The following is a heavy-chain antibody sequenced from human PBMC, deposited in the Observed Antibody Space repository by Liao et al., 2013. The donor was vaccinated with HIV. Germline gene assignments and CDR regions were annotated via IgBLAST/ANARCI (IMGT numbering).Heavy chain of an antibody. CDR1: GGSISSDY. CDR2: IYYTGST. CDR3: ARWFGNNYGVDS. D-gene: IGHD5-24*01. Sequence: QVQLQESGPGLVKSSETLSLTCTVSGGSISSDYWTWIRQPPGKGLEWIGYIYYTGSTNYNPSFKSRLTILLDTSKKQFSLRLTSVTAADTAMYYCARWFGNNYGVDSWGQGTLVIVSS. V-gene: IGHV4-59*01. J-gene: IGHJ4*02.